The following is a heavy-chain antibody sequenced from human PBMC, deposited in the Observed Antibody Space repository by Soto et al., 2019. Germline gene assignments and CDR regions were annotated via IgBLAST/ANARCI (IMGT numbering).Heavy chain of an antibody. V-gene: IGHV4-30-2*01. Sequence: QLQLQESGSGLVKPSQTLSLTCAVSGGSISSGGYSWSWIRQPPGKGLEWIGYIYHSGSTYYNPSLKSRVTISVDRSKNQFSLKLSSVTAAVTAVYYCARARGITGTTNPVDYWGQGTLVTVSS. CDR1: GGSISSGGYS. J-gene: IGHJ4*02. D-gene: IGHD1-20*01. CDR2: IYHSGST. CDR3: ARARGITGTTNPVDY.